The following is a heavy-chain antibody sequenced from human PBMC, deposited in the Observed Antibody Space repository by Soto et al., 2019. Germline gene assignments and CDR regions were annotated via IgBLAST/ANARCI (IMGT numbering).Heavy chain of an antibody. CDR2: IYYSGST. D-gene: IGHD3-10*01. Sequence: SETLSLTCTVSGDSISTDYWSWIRQSPGKGLEWIGSIYYSGSTYYNPSLKSRVTISVDTSKNQFSLKLSSVTAADTAVYYCAKGGSGIYSNAFDIWGQGTMVTVS. V-gene: IGHV4-59*05. CDR1: GDSISTDY. CDR3: AKGGSGIYSNAFDI. J-gene: IGHJ3*02.